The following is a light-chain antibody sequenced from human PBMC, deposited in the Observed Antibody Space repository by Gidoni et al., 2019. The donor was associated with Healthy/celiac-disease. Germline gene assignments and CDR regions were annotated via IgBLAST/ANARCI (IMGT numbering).Light chain of an antibody. J-gene: IGKJ1*01. CDR1: QSVSSN. CDR3: QQYNNWPPTWT. Sequence: EIVMTQSPATLSVSPGERATLSCRASQSVSSNLAWYQQKPGQAPRLLIYGASTRAPGIPARFSGSGSGTEFTLTISSLQSEDFAVYYCQQYNNWPPTWTFXQXTKVEIK. CDR2: GAS. V-gene: IGKV3-15*01.